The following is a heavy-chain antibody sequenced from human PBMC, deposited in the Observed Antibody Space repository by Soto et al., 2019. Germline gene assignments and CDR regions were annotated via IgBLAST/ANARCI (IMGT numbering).Heavy chain of an antibody. J-gene: IGHJ4*02. V-gene: IGHV3-15*01. Sequence: EVQLVESGGGLVKPGGSLRLSCAASGFTFSNAWMSWVRQAPGKGLEWVGRIKSRADGGTADHAAPVKGRFAISRDDSKNTLYLQMHRLKTEDTAVYYCATLGGNIGAFDYWGQGTLVTVSS. CDR1: GFTFSNAW. CDR3: ATLGGNIGAFDY. CDR2: IKSRADGGTA. D-gene: IGHD3-16*01.